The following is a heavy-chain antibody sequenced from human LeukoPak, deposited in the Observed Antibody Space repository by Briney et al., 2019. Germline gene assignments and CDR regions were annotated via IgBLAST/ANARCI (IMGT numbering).Heavy chain of an antibody. CDR3: ARVVRDGYNYYFDY. D-gene: IGHD5-24*01. Sequence: SETLSLTCTVSGGSISSYYWSWIRQLPGKGLEWIGYIYYSGSTNYNPSLKSRVTISVDTSKNQFSLKLSSVTAADTAVYYCARVVRDGYNYYFDYWGQGTLVTVSS. CDR1: GGSISSYY. CDR2: IYYSGST. V-gene: IGHV4-59*01. J-gene: IGHJ4*02.